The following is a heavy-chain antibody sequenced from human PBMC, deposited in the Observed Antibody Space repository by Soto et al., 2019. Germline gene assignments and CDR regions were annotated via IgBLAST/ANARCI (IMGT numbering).Heavy chain of an antibody. CDR2: INPNSGGT. CDR3: ARDSITMVRGPDRNYYYYYYGMDV. V-gene: IGHV1-2*04. CDR1: GYTFTSYY. D-gene: IGHD3-10*01. J-gene: IGHJ6*02. Sequence: ASVKVSCKASGYTFTSYYMHWVRQAPGQGLEWMGWINPNSGGTNYAQKFQGWVTMTRDTSISTAYMELSRLRSDDTAVYYCARDSITMVRGPDRNYYYYYYGMDVWGQGTTVTVSS.